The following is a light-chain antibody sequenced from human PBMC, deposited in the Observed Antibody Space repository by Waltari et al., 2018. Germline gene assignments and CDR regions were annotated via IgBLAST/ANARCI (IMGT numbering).Light chain of an antibody. V-gene: IGKV3-20*01. Sequence: ERATLSCRASQSVGRTLAWYQQKPGQAPRLLIYAASNRATGIPDRFSGSGSGTDFSLTISRLEPEDFAVYYCQHYVRLPATFGQGTKVAIK. CDR3: QHYVRLPAT. CDR1: QSVGRT. J-gene: IGKJ1*01. CDR2: AAS.